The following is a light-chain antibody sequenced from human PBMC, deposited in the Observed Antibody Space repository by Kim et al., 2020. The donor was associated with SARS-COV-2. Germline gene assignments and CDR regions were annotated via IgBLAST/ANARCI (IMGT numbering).Light chain of an antibody. V-gene: IGLV3-21*01. Sequence: APGKTAIITCGGNNIGGNSVHWYQQKPGQAPVVVINYDTDRPTGIPERFSGSKSGNTATLNITRVEAGDEADYYCQVWDSSSDHGVFGGGTQLTVL. J-gene: IGLJ3*02. CDR3: QVWDSSSDHGV. CDR1: NIGGNS. CDR2: YDT.